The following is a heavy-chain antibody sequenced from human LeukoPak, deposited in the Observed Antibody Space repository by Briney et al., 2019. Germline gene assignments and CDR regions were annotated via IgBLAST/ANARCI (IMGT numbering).Heavy chain of an antibody. J-gene: IGHJ4*02. CDR1: DGSISSYY. V-gene: IGHV4-59*08. Sequence: ASETLSLTCTVSDGSISSYYWSWIRQPPGKGLEWIGYIYYSGSTNYNPSLKSRVTISVDTSKNQFSLKLSSVTAADTAMYYCARYWGPYDNSGAYFDYWGQGTLVTVSS. CDR2: IYYSGST. CDR3: ARYWGPYDNSGAYFDY. D-gene: IGHD3-22*01.